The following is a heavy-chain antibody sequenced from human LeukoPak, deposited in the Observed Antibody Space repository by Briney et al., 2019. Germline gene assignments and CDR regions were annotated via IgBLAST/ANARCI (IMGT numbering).Heavy chain of an antibody. CDR1: GGSISSGSYY. Sequence: SETLSLTCTVSGGSISSGSYYWRWIRQPAGKGLEWIGRIYTSGSTNYNPSLKSRVTISVDTSKNQFSLKLSSVTAADTAVYYCARAKVLSDTAMVRDYYYYYYMDVWGKGTTVTVSS. D-gene: IGHD5-18*01. J-gene: IGHJ6*03. CDR2: IYTSGST. V-gene: IGHV4-61*02. CDR3: ARAKVLSDTAMVRDYYYYYYMDV.